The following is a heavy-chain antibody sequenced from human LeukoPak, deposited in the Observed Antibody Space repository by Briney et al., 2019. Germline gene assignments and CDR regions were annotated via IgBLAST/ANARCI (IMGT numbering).Heavy chain of an antibody. D-gene: IGHD5-18*01. CDR2: IIPIFGTA. J-gene: IGHJ4*02. CDR3: ARGYSYGPTYYFDY. CDR1: GGTFSSYA. V-gene: IGHV1-69*01. Sequence: ASVKVSCKASGGTFSSYAISWVRQAPGQGLEWIGGIIPIFGTANYAQKFQGRVTITADESTSTACMGLSSLRSEDTAVYYCARGYSYGPTYYFDYWGQGTLVTVSS.